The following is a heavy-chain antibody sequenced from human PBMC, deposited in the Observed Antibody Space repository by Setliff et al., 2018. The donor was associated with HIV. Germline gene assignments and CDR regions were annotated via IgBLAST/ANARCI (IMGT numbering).Heavy chain of an antibody. CDR3: VRDERRVAAGSFHYFDY. CDR2: INPNSGGT. CDR1: GHTFTGYH. J-gene: IGHJ4*02. Sequence: ASVKVSCKTSGHTFTGYHMHWVRQAPGQGLEWMGWINPNSGGTIYAQKFQDRVTMTRDTSSSTAYMELSRLRSDDTAVYYCVRDERRVAAGSFHYFDYWGQGTLVTVSS. D-gene: IGHD6-13*01. V-gene: IGHV1-2*02.